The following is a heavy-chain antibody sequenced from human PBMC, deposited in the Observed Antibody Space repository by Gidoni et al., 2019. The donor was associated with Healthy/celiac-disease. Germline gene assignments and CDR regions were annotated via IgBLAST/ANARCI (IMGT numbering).Heavy chain of an antibody. J-gene: IGHJ4*02. CDR3: AREPHYYDSSGYYYD. V-gene: IGHV3-21*01. Sequence: EVPLVESGGGLVKPGGSLRLSCAASGFPFSSYSMNWVRQAPGKGLEWVSSISSSSSYIYYADSVKGRFTISRDNAKNSLYLQMNSLRAEDTAVYYCAREPHYYDSSGYYYDWGQGTLVTVSS. CDR1: GFPFSSYS. D-gene: IGHD3-22*01. CDR2: ISSSSSYI.